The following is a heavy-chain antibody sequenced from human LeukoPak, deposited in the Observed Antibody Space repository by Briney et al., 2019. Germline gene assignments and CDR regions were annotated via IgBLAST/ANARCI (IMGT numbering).Heavy chain of an antibody. V-gene: IGHV3-23*01. J-gene: IGHJ4*02. CDR1: GFTFSSYA. CDR2: ISASAGST. D-gene: IGHD6-19*01. CDR3: AKVGSGWYSYSDY. Sequence: GGSLRLSCAASGFTFSSYAMSWVSQAPGKGLEWVSAISASAGSTYYEDSVKGRFTISRDNTKSTLYLQMDSLRAEDTAVYYCAKVGSGWYSYSDYWGQGTLVTVSS.